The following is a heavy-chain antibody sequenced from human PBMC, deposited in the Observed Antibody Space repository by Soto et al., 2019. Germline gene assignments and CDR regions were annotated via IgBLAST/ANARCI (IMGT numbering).Heavy chain of an antibody. CDR1: GGSISSYY. CDR3: ARAGGATYGAFDI. V-gene: IGHV4-59*01. D-gene: IGHD1-26*01. Sequence: SETLSLTCTVSGGSISSYYWIWIRQPPGKGLEWIGYIYYSGSTNYNPSLKSRVTISVDTSKNQFSLKLSSVTAADTAVYYCARAGGATYGAFDIWGQGTMVTVSS. CDR2: IYYSGST. J-gene: IGHJ3*02.